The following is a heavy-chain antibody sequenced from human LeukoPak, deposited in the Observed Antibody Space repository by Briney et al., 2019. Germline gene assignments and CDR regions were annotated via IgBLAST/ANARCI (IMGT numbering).Heavy chain of an antibody. CDR1: GFTFSSYT. V-gene: IGHV3-21*01. Sequence: PGGSLRLSCAGSGFTFSSYTMNWVRQAPGKGLEWVASISYSSDYIYYTDSVKGRFTISRDNAKKSLYLQMNSLRAEDTAVYYCASHRVEQLARGDAFDIWGQGTMVTVSS. D-gene: IGHD6-6*01. CDR3: ASHRVEQLARGDAFDI. J-gene: IGHJ3*02. CDR2: ISYSSDYI.